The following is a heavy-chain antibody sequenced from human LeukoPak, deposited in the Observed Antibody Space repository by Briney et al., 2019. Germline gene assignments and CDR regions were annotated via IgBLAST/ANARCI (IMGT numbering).Heavy chain of an antibody. J-gene: IGHJ4*02. CDR2: IYSGGST. Sequence: GGSLRLSCAASGFTVSNNYMSWVRQAPGKGLEWVSLIYSGGSTSYADSVKGRFTISRDNSKNTLYLQMNSLRAEDTAVYYCAKDWWTGDYYFDNWGQGTLVTVSS. CDR1: GFTVSNNY. V-gene: IGHV3-66*01. D-gene: IGHD3/OR15-3a*01. CDR3: AKDWWTGDYYFDN.